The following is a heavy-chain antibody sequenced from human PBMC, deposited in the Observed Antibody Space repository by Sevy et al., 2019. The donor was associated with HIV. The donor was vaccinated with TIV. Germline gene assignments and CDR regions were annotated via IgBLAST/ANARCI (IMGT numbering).Heavy chain of an antibody. CDR3: ACLPNNYYDISGSSGDDAIDI. V-gene: IGHV3-33*08. D-gene: IGHD3-22*01. Sequence: GGSLRLSCAASGISFDNYPMAWVRQAPGKGLEWVAVIWNDRSNKRYADSVKGRFTISRDNAKNTLYLQMNSLRVEDTAVYYCACLPNNYYDISGSSGDDAIDIWGQGTRVTVSS. J-gene: IGHJ3*02. CDR2: IWNDRSNK. CDR1: GISFDNYP.